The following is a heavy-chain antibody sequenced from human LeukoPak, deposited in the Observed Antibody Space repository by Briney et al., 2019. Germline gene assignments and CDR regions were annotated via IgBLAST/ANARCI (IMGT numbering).Heavy chain of an antibody. CDR1: GFTFSNYA. D-gene: IGHD3-9*01. J-gene: IGHJ4*02. CDR3: ARALYYDILTNYQTHTYYFDY. Sequence: GRSLRLSCAASGFTFSNYAMHWVRQAPGKGLEWVAVISDDGSNKYYGDSVKGRFTISRDNSKNTVYLQMNSLRAEDTAVYYCARALYYDILTNYQTHTYYFDYWGQGTLLTVSS. CDR2: ISDDGSNK. V-gene: IGHV3-30*03.